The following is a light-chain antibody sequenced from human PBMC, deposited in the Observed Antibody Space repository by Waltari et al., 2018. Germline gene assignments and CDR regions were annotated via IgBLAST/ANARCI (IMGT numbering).Light chain of an antibody. CDR2: AAS. CDR1: QGIRSW. J-gene: IGKJ4*01. V-gene: IGKV1D-12*01. Sequence: DIQMTQSPSSVSASVGDRVTITCRASQGIRSWLAWSQQKPGKAPKLLIYAASSLQSGVPSRFSGSGSGTDFTLTISSLQPEDFATYYCQQANSFPSFGGGTKVEIK. CDR3: QQANSFPS.